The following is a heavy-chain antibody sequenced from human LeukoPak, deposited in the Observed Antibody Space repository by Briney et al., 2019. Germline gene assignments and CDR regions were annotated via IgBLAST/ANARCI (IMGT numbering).Heavy chain of an antibody. CDR3: ATRSQSGYYYGMDV. D-gene: IGHD1-14*01. Sequence: GGSLRLSCAASGFTFSSYEMNWVRQAPGKGLEWVSYISSSGSTIYYADSVKGRFTISRDNAKNSLYLQMDSLTAEDTAVYYCATRSQSGYYYGMDVWGQGSTVTVSS. V-gene: IGHV3-48*03. CDR2: ISSSGSTI. J-gene: IGHJ6*02. CDR1: GFTFSSYE.